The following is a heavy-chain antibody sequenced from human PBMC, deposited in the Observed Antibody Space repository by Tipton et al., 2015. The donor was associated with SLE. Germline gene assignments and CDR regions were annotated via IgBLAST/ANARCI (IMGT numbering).Heavy chain of an antibody. D-gene: IGHD5-24*01. J-gene: IGHJ3*02. Sequence: TLSLTCTVSGGSISSSSYYWGWIRQPPGKGLEWIGSIYYSGSTCYNPSLKSRVTISVDTSKNQFSLKLSSVTAADTAVYYCASGEGLHDAFDIWGQGTMVTVSS. V-gene: IGHV4-39*01. CDR2: IYYSGST. CDR3: ASGEGLHDAFDI. CDR1: GGSISSSSYY.